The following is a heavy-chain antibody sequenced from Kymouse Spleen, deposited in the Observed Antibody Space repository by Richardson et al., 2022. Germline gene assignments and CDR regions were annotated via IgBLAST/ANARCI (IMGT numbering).Heavy chain of an antibody. V-gene: IGHV3-30*18. CDR2: ISYDGSNK. CDR1: GFTFSSYG. J-gene: IGHJ4*02. CDR3: AKENPIAAAFDY. D-gene: IGHD6-13*01. Sequence: QVQLVESGGGVVQPGRSLRLSCAASGFTFSSYGMHWVRQAPGKGLEWVAVISYDGSNKYYADSVKGRFTISRDNSKNTLYLQMNSLRAEDTAVYYCAKENPIAAAFDYWGQGTLVTVSS.